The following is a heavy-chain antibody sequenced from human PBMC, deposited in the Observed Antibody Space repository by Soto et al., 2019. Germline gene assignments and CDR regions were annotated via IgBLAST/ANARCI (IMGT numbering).Heavy chain of an antibody. CDR2: INPNSAAK. V-gene: IGHV1-2*02. Sequence: ASVKVSCKSPGYTFTGSYMHWPRQAPGQGLEWMGWINPNSAAKKYAHKLQGRVTMTRDTYISTAYMELSSLRSDETAVYFCARVNTMIVVPGYYGMDVWGQRTTVTVSS. CDR1: GYTFTGSY. D-gene: IGHD3-22*01. J-gene: IGHJ6*02. CDR3: ARVNTMIVVPGYYGMDV.